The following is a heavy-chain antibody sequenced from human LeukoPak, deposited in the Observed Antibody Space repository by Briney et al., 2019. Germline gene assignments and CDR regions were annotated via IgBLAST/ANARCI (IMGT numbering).Heavy chain of an antibody. D-gene: IGHD3-10*01. V-gene: IGHV3-23*01. CDR2: ISGSGGST. CDR3: AKDRGITMVRGVRGDY. CDR1: GFTFSSYA. Sequence: GGSLRLSCAASGFTFSSYAMSWVRQAPGKGLEWVSAISGSGGSTYYADSVKGRFTISRDNSKNTLYLQMNSLRAEDTAVYYCAKDRGITMVRGVRGDYWGQGTLVTVAS. J-gene: IGHJ4*02.